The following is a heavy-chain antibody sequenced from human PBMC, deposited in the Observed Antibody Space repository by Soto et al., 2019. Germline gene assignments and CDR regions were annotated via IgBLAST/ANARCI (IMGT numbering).Heavy chain of an antibody. CDR1: GGSISSYY. CDR2: IYYSGST. CDR3: ARSPPIRDYYYYYMDV. V-gene: IGHV4-59*12. D-gene: IGHD3-16*01. J-gene: IGHJ6*03. Sequence: PSETLPLTWTVSGGSISSYYWRWIRQPPGKGLEWIGYIYYSGSTYYNPSLKSRVTISVDTSKNQFSLKLSSVTAADTAVYYCARSPPIRDYYYYYMDVWGKGTTVTVSS.